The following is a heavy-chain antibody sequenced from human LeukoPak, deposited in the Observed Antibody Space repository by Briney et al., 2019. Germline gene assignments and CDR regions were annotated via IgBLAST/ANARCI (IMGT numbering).Heavy chain of an antibody. CDR2: IYYSGST. D-gene: IGHD3-10*02. Sequence: PWQTLSLTCTVSGGSINTYYWSWVRQPPGKGLEWIGYIYYSGSTNYNPSLKRRLTISVDTSKNQVSLKLNSVTATDTAVYYCARHVRDGWAAFDIWGQGTMVTVSS. V-gene: IGHV4-59*08. CDR1: GGSINTYY. J-gene: IGHJ3*02. CDR3: ARHVRDGWAAFDI.